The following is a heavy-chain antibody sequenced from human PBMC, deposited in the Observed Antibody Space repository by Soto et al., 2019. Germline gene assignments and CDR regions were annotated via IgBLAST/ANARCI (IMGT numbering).Heavy chain of an antibody. CDR2: ISYDGSNK. CDR1: GFTFSSYA. V-gene: IGHV3-30-3*01. Sequence: LRLSCAASGFTFSSYAMHWVRQAPGKGLEWVAVISYDGSNKYYADSVKGRFTISRDNSKNTLYLQMNSLRAEDTAVYYCARGGASLTTVTKPYYYGMDVWGQGTTVTVSS. D-gene: IGHD4-17*01. CDR3: ARGGASLTTVTKPYYYGMDV. J-gene: IGHJ6*02.